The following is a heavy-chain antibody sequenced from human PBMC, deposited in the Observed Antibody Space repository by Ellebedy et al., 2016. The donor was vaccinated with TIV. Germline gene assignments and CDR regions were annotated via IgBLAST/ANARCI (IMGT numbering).Heavy chain of an antibody. CDR3: ARDPTNFSSGWQYHYGLDV. D-gene: IGHD3-22*01. V-gene: IGHV3-74*01. J-gene: IGHJ6*02. CDR2: LYRDGSGA. CDR1: GFTFDKYW. Sequence: GGSLRLSXAASGFTFDKYWMHWVRQAPGEGLVWVSRLYRDGSGARYADSVKGRFTISRDNAKSTLFLQMESLKVEDTAVYFCARDPTNFSSGWQYHYGLDVWGQGTTVTVSS.